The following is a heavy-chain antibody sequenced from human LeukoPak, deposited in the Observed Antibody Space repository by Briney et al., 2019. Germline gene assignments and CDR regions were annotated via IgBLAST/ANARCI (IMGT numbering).Heavy chain of an antibody. J-gene: IGHJ6*03. CDR2: IYSTGSA. Sequence: SETLSLTCTVSGYSISSGYYWGWIRQPPGKGLEWIGRIYSTGSANSYNPSLKSRVTISVDTSKNQFSLKLSSVTAADTAVYYCAREHYYGSGLRYYYYYYMDVWGTGTTVTISS. CDR1: GYSISSGYY. D-gene: IGHD3-10*01. V-gene: IGHV4-38-2*02. CDR3: AREHYYGSGLRYYYYYYMDV.